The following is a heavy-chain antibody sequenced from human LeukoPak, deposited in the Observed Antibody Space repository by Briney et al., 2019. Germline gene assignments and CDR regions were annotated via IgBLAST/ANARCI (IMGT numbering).Heavy chain of an antibody. V-gene: IGHV5-51*04. CDR3: ASRGWYNYNYYGMDV. D-gene: IGHD1-1*01. CDR2: VYPGDSDT. CDR1: GYRFIDYW. Sequence: GESLKISCKGSGYRFIDYWIGWVRQMPGKGLEWMGIVYPGDSDTRYSPSFQGQVTISVDKPISAAYLQWSRLKASDTAIYYCASRGWYNYNYYGMDVWGKGTTVTVSS. J-gene: IGHJ6*04.